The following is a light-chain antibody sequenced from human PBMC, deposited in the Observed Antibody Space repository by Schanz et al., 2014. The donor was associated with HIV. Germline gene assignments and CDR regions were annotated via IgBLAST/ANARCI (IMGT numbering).Light chain of an antibody. CDR2: RNN. J-gene: IGLJ1*01. CDR1: SSNIGSHY. CDR3: QSYDSTLTLYV. Sequence: QSVLTQPPSVSAAPGQKVTISCSGSSSNIGSHYVYWYHQLPGTAPKLLIYRNNQRPSGVPDRFFGSQSGTSASLAITGLQAEDEADYYCQSYDSTLTLYVFGTGTKVTVL. V-gene: IGLV1-40*01.